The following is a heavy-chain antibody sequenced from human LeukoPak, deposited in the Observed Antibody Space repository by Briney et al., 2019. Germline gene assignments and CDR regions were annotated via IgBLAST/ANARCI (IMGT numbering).Heavy chain of an antibody. J-gene: IGHJ4*02. CDR1: GYSFTSHY. D-gene: IGHD3-22*01. CDR3: ARDRTHYYESSGYYSRWEY. V-gene: IGHV1-46*01. Sequence: ASVKVSCKASGYSFTSHYMHWVRQAPGQGLEWMGLINPRGGSTRYAQKFQGRVTMTRDTSTSTVYMELSSLRSEDTAMYYCARDRTHYYESSGYYSRWEYWGQGTLVTVSS. CDR2: INPRGGST.